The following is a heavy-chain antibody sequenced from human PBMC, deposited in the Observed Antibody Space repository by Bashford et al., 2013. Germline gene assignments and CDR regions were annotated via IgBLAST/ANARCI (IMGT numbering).Heavy chain of an antibody. J-gene: IGHJ5*02. CDR1: GGSFSGYY. CDR2: INHSGST. Sequence: SETLSLTCAVYGGSFSGYYWSWIRQPPGKGLEWIGEINHSGSTNYNPSLKSRVTISVDTSKNQFSLKLSSVTAADTAVYYCARVGKFYCSGGSCYSGWFDPWGQGTLVTVSS. CDR3: ARVGKFYCSGGSCYSGWFDP. V-gene: IGHV4-34*01. D-gene: IGHD2-15*01.